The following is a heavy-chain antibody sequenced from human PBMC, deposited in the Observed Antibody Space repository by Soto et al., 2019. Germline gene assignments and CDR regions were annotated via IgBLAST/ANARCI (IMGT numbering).Heavy chain of an antibody. J-gene: IGHJ6*03. CDR3: ARGDCSSTSCYPGHYYYYYMDV. D-gene: IGHD2-2*01. CDR1: GYTFTGYY. CDR2: INPNSGGT. V-gene: IGHV1-2*04. Sequence: ASVKVSCKASGYTFTGYYMHWVRQAPGQGLEWMGWINPNSGGTNYAQKFQGWVTMTRDTSISTAYMELSRLRSDDTAVYYCARGDCSSTSCYPGHYYYYYMDVWGKGTTVTVSS.